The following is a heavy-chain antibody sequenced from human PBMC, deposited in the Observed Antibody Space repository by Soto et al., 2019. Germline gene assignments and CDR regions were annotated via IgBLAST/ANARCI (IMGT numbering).Heavy chain of an antibody. D-gene: IGHD2-8*02. V-gene: IGHV3-23*01. CDR3: VKDWTGTKCPCLDV. Sequence: EVQLLESGGGLIQPGGSLRLSCAASGFTFSNYAMTCVRQAPGKGLEWVSTRSSARGTTSYYADSVKGRFTISRDNSKSTLFLQMNSLRAEDTADYYCVKDWTGTKCPCLDVWGQGTTVTVSS. CDR1: GFTFSNYA. CDR2: RSSARGTT. J-gene: IGHJ6*02.